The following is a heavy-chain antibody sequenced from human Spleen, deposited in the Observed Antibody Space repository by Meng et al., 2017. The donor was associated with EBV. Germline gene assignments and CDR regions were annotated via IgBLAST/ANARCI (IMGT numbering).Heavy chain of an antibody. J-gene: IGHJ1*01. V-gene: IGHV1-69*01. D-gene: IGHD6-13*01. CDR3: AAGYSSSRARYFQH. CDR2: IIPLFQTT. CDR1: GDTFSSYS. Sequence: QVQLVQSGAEVKRPGSSVTDSCRASGDTFSSYSINWVRQAPGQGLEWMGGIIPLFQTTYYAQKFQGRITLTADESTSTVSMELSSLRYEDTAMFYCAAGYSSSRARYFQHWGQGTLVTVSS.